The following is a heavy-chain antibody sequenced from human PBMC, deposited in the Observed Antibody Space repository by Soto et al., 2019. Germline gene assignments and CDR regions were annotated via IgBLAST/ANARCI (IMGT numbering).Heavy chain of an antibody. J-gene: IGHJ4*02. CDR1: GFTFSSYE. V-gene: IGHV3-48*03. CDR2: ISSSGSTI. D-gene: IGHD3-10*01. Sequence: EVQLVESGGGLVQPGGSLRLSCAASGFTFSSYEMNWVRQAPGKGLEWVSYISSSGSTIYYADSVKGRFTISRDNAKNSLYLQMNSLRDEDTAVYYCARGLYYYGSGSSGFSFDYWGQGTLVTVSS. CDR3: ARGLYYYGSGSSGFSFDY.